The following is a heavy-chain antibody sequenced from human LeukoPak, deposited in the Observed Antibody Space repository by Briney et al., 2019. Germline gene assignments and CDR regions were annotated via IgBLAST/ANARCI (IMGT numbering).Heavy chain of an antibody. Sequence: GGSLRLSCAASGFTFSNYAMSWVRQAPGKGLEWDSAISGGDGSTYYADSVKGRFTISRDNSKNTLYLQMNSLGADDTAIYHCAKDLDYDSSGYYLDFWGQGTLVTVSS. D-gene: IGHD3-22*01. J-gene: IGHJ4*02. CDR1: GFTFSNYA. CDR2: ISGGDGST. CDR3: AKDLDYDSSGYYLDF. V-gene: IGHV3-23*01.